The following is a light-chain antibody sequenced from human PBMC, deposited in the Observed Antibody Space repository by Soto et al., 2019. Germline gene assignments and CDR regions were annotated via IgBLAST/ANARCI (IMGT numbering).Light chain of an antibody. CDR1: SNDVGGYNY. CDR3: CSYTSTNNRV. CDR2: EVS. V-gene: IGLV2-14*01. J-gene: IGLJ3*02. Sequence: QSALTQPASMSGSPGQSITISCTGTSNDVGGYNYVSWYQQHPGKAPKLMIFEVSNRPSGDSNRYSGSKSGNTASLTISWLQAEDEAYYYCCSYTSTNNRVFGGGTKVNVL.